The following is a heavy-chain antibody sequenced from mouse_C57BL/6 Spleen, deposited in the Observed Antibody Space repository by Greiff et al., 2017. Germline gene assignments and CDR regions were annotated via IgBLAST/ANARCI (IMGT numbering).Heavy chain of an antibody. CDR2: IDPSDSYT. D-gene: IGHD1-1*01. Sequence: QVQLQQPGAELVRPGTSVKLSCKASGYTFTSYWLPWVKQRPGQGLEWIGVIDPSDSYTNYNQKFKGKATLTVDTSSSTAYMQLSSLTSEDSAVYYCASADYYGSLGSMDYWGQGTSVTVSS. CDR3: ASADYYGSLGSMDY. J-gene: IGHJ4*01. CDR1: GYTFTSYW. V-gene: IGHV1-59*01.